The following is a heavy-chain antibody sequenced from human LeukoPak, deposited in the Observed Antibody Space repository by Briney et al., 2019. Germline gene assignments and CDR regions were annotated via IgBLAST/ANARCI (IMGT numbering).Heavy chain of an antibody. J-gene: IGHJ4*02. D-gene: IGHD6-19*01. V-gene: IGHV4-59*08. CDR3: ARLTPNSSG. CDR2: IYYSGNT. Sequence: PSETLSLTCTVSSGSISSYYWSWIRQPPGKGLEWIGYIYYSGNTNYNPSLKSRVTISVDTSKNQFSLKLSSVTAADTAVYYCARLTPNSSGWGQGTLVTVSS. CDR1: SGSISSYY.